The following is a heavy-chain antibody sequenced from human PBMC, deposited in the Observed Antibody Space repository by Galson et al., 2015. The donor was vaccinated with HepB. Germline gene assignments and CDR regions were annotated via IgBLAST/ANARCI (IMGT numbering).Heavy chain of an antibody. V-gene: IGHV6-1*01. CDR2: TYYMYKWYY. J-gene: IGHJ5*02. D-gene: IGHD3-22*01. CDR3: ARNVYYDTSGYYYKPGWVDP. CDR1: GDSASSHSAA. Sequence: CAISGDSASSHSAAWNWIRQSPPRGLEWLGWTYYMYKWYYDYAVSVRSRITINPDISRNQFSLQLYSVTPEDTAVYYCARNVYYDTSGYYYKPGWVDPWGQGSLVTVSS.